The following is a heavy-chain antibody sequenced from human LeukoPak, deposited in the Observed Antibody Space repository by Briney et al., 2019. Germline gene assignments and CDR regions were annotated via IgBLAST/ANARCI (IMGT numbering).Heavy chain of an antibody. V-gene: IGHV5-10-1*01. D-gene: IGHD3-22*01. Sequence: GESLLISCKGSGYSFTSYWISWVRQMPGKGLEWMGRIDPSDSYTNYSPSFQGHVTISADKSISTAYLQWSSLKASDTAMYYCARLGDSSGYYQPAGYWGQGTLVTVSS. CDR2: IDPSDSYT. J-gene: IGHJ4*02. CDR1: GYSFTSYW. CDR3: ARLGDSSGYYQPAGY.